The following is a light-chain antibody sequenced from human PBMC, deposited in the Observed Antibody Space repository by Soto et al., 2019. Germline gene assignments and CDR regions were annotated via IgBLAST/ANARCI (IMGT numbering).Light chain of an antibody. J-gene: IGKJ3*01. CDR3: QQYGSSPGFT. Sequence: EIVLTQSPGTLSLSPGERATLSCSASESVSSSYLAWYQQKPGQAPSLLIYGASSRATGIPDRFSGSGSGTDFTLTISRLEPEDFAVYYCQQYGSSPGFTFGPGTTVDIK. V-gene: IGKV3-20*01. CDR1: ESVSSSY. CDR2: GAS.